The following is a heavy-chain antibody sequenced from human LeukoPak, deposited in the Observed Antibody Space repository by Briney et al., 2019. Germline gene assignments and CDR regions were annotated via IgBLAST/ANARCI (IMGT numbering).Heavy chain of an antibody. Sequence: ASVKVSCKASGYTFTGYYMHWVRQAPGQGLEWMGWINPNSGGTNYAQKFQGRVTMTRDTSISTAYMEPSSLRSEDTAVYYCARALDYYDSSGYLQYFDYWGQGTLVTVSS. D-gene: IGHD3-22*01. CDR2: INPNSGGT. V-gene: IGHV1-2*02. CDR1: GYTFTGYY. CDR3: ARALDYYDSSGYLQYFDY. J-gene: IGHJ4*02.